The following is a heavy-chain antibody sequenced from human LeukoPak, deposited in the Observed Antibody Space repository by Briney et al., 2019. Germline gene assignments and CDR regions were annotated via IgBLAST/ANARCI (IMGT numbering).Heavy chain of an antibody. D-gene: IGHD3-22*01. J-gene: IGHJ6*02. V-gene: IGHV1-69*01. CDR3: ASGSYGTMIVVVRGLGYYGMDV. Sequence: GSSVKVSCKASGGTFSSYAISWVRQAPGQGLEWMGGIIPIFGTANYAQKFQGRVTITADESTSTAYMELSSLRSEDTAVYYCASGSYGTMIVVVRGLGYYGMDVWGQGTTVTVSS. CDR2: IIPIFGTA. CDR1: GGTFSSYA.